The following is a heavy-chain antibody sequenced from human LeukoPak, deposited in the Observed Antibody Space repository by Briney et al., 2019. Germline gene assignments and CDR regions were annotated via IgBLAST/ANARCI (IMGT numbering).Heavy chain of an antibody. CDR2: IYTSGST. V-gene: IGHV4-61*02. Sequence: SETLSLTCTVSGGSISSGSYYWRWIRQPAGKGLEWIGRIYTSGSTNYNPSLKSRVTISVDTSKNQFSLKLSSVTAADTAVYYCARQLEVPAAGMLWDFDYWGQGTLVTVSS. CDR3: ARQLEVPAAGMLWDFDY. D-gene: IGHD2-2*01. CDR1: GGSISSGSYY. J-gene: IGHJ4*02.